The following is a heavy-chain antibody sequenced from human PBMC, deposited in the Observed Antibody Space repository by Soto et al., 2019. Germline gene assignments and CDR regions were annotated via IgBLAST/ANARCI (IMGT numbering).Heavy chain of an antibody. V-gene: IGHV3-30*18. J-gene: IGHJ4*02. D-gene: IGHD1-26*01. CDR1: GFTFSSYG. CDR3: AKETSGVFNY. CDR2: ISYDGSNK. Sequence: ESGGGVVQPGRSLRLSCAASGFTFSSYGMHWVRQAPGKGLEWVAVISYDGSNKYYADSVKGRFTISRDNSKNTLYLQMNSLRAEDTAVYYCAKETSGVFNYWGQGTLVPVSS.